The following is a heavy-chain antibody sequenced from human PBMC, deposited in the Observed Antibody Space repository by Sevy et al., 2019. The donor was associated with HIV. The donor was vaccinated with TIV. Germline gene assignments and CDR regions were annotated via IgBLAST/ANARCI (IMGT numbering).Heavy chain of an antibody. CDR1: GGSIRSTSYY. D-gene: IGHD4-17*01. V-gene: IGHV4-39*01. Sequence: SETLSLTCSVSGGSIRSTSYYWGWIRQPPGKGLEWIASFDYAGTTYYTPALKSRVTISGDMSKNQFSLKLKSVTVADTAFYYCARYVRGDYAGGFDSWGHGTLVTVSS. J-gene: IGHJ5*01. CDR2: FDYAGTT. CDR3: ARYVRGDYAGGFDS.